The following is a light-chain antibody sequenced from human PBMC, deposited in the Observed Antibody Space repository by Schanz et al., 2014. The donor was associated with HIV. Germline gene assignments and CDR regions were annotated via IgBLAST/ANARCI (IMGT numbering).Light chain of an antibody. J-gene: IGLJ2*01. CDR2: YDT. V-gene: IGLV3-21*04. CDR3: QIWDSSSDVV. Sequence: SYELTQPPSVSVAPGKTASITCVANNLGSKSVHWYQQEPGQAPGLVIYYDTDRPSGIPERFSGSNSGHTATLTISRVEVGDEADYYCQIWDSSSDVVFGGGTKLTVL. CDR1: NLGSKS.